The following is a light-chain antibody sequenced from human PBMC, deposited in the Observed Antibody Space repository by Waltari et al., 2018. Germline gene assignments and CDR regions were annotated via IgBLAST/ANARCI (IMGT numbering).Light chain of an antibody. CDR2: RAS. Sequence: DIQLTQSSSTLSASVGDTVTITCRASPSVTNWLAWYQQKPGEAPKLLIYRASSVQGGVSSRFTGSGSGTGFSLTISSLQPEDFATYFCQHFNSFSGTFGQGTKVEMK. J-gene: IGKJ1*01. V-gene: IGKV1-5*03. CDR1: PSVTNW. CDR3: QHFNSFSGT.